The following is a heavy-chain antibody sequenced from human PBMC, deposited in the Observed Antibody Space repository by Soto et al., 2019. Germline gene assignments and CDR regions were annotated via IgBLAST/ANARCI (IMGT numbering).Heavy chain of an antibody. CDR2: TYYRSKWYS. J-gene: IGHJ5*02. D-gene: IGHD2-2*01. CDR3: ARLGKYYQSLDP. V-gene: IGHV6-1*01. CDR1: GDSVSSQLTS. Sequence: SQTLSLTCVISGDSVSSQLTSWSWIRQYPSRGLEWLGRTYYRSKWYSYYALSVKSRITINPDTSKSQFSLRLSSVTAADTAVYYCARLGKYYQSLDPWGPGTLVTVSS.